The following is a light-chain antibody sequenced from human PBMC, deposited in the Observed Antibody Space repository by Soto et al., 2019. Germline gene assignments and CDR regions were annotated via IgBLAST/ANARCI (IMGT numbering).Light chain of an antibody. CDR3: HQSYSTAWT. CDR2: AAS. J-gene: IGKJ1*01. Sequence: DIQMNQGPSCVSAYGGDQKTISWPSSQGISTYLKLYHQKPGKAPKLLIYAASSLQSGVPSRFSGSGSETDFTLTISSLQPEDFATYSCHQSYSTAWTFGQGTKVDIK. V-gene: IGKV1-39*01. CDR1: QGISTY.